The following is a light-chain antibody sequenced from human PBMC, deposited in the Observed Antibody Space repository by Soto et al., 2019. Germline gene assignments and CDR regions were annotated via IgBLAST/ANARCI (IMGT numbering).Light chain of an antibody. V-gene: IGKV1-12*01. CDR2: ATS. CDR1: QGVGGW. J-gene: IGKJ3*01. Sequence: IQMTQSPSAVSASVGDGITLTCRASQGVGGWLAWYQQKPGKVPKLLIYATSSLHSGVPSRFSGSGSGTDFTLSISSLQPEDFATYYCQQTHSLSLSFGPGTKVDI. CDR3: QQTHSLSLS.